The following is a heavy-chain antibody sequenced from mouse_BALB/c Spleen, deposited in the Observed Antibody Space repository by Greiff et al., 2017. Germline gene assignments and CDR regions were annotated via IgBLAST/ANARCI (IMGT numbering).Heavy chain of an antibody. V-gene: IGHV1-61*01. D-gene: IGHD2-1*01. J-gene: IGHJ3*01. CDR1: GYSFTSYW. CDR2: IHPSDSET. Sequence: VQLHESGAELVRPGASVKLSCKASGYSFTSYWMNWVKQRPGQGLEWIGMIHPSDSETRLNQKFKDKATLTVDKSSSTAYMQLSSPTSEDSAVYYCARDHYGNYCFAYWGQGTLVTVSA. CDR3: ARDHYGNYCFAY.